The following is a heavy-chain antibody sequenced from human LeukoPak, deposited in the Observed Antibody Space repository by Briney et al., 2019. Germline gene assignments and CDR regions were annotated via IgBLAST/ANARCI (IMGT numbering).Heavy chain of an antibody. J-gene: IGHJ5*02. CDR2: IYYTGNT. CDR1: GGAISYYY. Sequence: SETLSLTCTVSGGAISYYYWNWIRQPPGKGLEWVGYIYYTGNTNYNPSLKSRVTISVDTSKNQFSLKLSFVTAADTAVYYCARDRLQLQSWGQGTLVTVSS. V-gene: IGHV4-59*01. D-gene: IGHD5-24*01. CDR3: ARDRLQLQS.